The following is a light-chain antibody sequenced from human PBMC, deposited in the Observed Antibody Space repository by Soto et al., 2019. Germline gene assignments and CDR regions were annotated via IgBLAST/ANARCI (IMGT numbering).Light chain of an antibody. CDR1: QSLLHSNGYYY. J-gene: IGKJ2*01. V-gene: IGKV2-28*01. CDR3: MQALQTPT. Sequence: DIVMTQSPLSLPVTPGEPACISCRSSQSLLHSNGYYYLDWYLQKPGQSPQLLIYMGSNRASGVPDRFSGSGSGTDFTLKISRVEAEDVGVYYCMQALQTPTFGQGTKLEIK. CDR2: MGS.